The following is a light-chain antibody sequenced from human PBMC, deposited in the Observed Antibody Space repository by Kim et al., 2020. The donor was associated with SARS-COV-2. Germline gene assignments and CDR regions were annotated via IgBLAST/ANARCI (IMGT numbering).Light chain of an antibody. CDR3: LQHNNYPLT. CDR2: AAS. V-gene: IGKV1-17*03. CDR1: QDISNF. Sequence: ASVGDRVPIACRASQDISNFLAWFQQKPGKVPKRLIYAASTLQSGVPSRFSGSGSGTEFTLTINSLQPEDFATYYCLQHNNYPLTFGGGTKVDIK. J-gene: IGKJ4*01.